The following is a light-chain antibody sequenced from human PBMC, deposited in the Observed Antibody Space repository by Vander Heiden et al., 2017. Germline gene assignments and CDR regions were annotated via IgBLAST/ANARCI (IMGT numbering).Light chain of an antibody. CDR3: AAWDDSLNGHVV. V-gene: IGLV1-44*01. J-gene: IGLJ2*01. CDR1: SSTIGSNT. CDR2: SNN. Sequence: QSVLTQPPSASGTTGQRVTIPCSGRSSTIGSNTGTRYHQLPGTAPKLLIESNNRRPSGVPDRFSGSKSGTSASLAISGLQSEDEADDYCAAWDDSLNGHVVFGGGTKLTVL.